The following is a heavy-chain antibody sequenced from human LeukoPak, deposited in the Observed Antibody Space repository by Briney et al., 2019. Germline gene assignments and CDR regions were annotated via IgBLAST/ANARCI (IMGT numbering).Heavy chain of an antibody. Sequence: TGGSLRLSCAASGFTFSSYEMNWVRQAPGKGLEWVSGISWNSGSIGYADSVKGRFTISRDNAKNSLYLQMNSLRAEDTALYYCAKAEPYYDFWSGYYDYWGQGTLVTVSS. V-gene: IGHV3-9*01. CDR2: ISWNSGSI. CDR1: GFTFSSYE. CDR3: AKAEPYYDFWSGYYDY. J-gene: IGHJ4*02. D-gene: IGHD3-3*01.